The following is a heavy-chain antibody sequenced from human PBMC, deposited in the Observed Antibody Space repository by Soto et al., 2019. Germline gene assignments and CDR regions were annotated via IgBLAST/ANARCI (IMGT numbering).Heavy chain of an antibody. D-gene: IGHD3-3*01. CDR3: ARESRFLEWLSLNWFDP. V-gene: IGHV3-48*02. CDR2: ISSSSSTI. Sequence: EVQLVESGGGLVQPGGSLRLSCAASGFTFSSYSMNWVRQAPGKGLEGVSYISSSSSTIYYADSVKGRFTISRDNAKNXXYLQMSSLRDEDTAVYYCARESRFLEWLSLNWFDPWGQGTLVTVSS. CDR1: GFTFSSYS. J-gene: IGHJ5*02.